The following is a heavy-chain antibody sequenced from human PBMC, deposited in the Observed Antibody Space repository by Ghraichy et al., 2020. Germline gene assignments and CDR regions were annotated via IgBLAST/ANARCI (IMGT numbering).Heavy chain of an antibody. CDR2: IYYRGGT. CDR3: ARGHYDILTGYSGHNWFDP. CDR1: GGSISTYY. V-gene: IGHV4-59*01. J-gene: IGHJ5*02. D-gene: IGHD3-9*01. Sequence: SETLSLTCTVSGGSISTYYWSWIRQPPGKGLEWIGNIYYRGGTKYNPSLKSRVAISVDTSKNQFSLKLSSVTAADTAVYYCARGHYDILTGYSGHNWFDPWGQGTLVTVSS.